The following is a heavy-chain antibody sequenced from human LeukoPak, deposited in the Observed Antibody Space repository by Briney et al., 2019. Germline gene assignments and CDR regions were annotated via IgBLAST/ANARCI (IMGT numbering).Heavy chain of an antibody. J-gene: IGHJ4*02. CDR1: GGSISSGGYS. CDR2: IYYSGST. CDR3: ARGEYYYDSSGYQYYFDY. V-gene: IGHV4-30-2*05. D-gene: IGHD3-22*01. Sequence: SQTLSLTCAVSGGSISSGGYSWSWIRQPPGKGLEWIGYIYYSGSTYYNPSLKSRVAISVDTSKNQFSLKLSSVTAADTAVYYCARGEYYYDSSGYQYYFDYWGQGTLVTVSS.